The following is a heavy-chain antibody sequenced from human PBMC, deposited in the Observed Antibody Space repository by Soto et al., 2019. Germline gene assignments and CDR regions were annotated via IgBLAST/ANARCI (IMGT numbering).Heavy chain of an antibody. CDR2: ISFSDGGT. CDR3: VKDDRILGRRYFDL. D-gene: IGHD2-15*01. J-gene: IGHJ2*01. Sequence: GGSLRLSCAASGFTFSSYAVTWVRQAPGKGLEWVSSISFSDGGTYYADSVKGRLTISRDNSKNTLFLQMNSLRVEDTAVYYCVKDDRILGRRYFDLWGRGTLVTVSS. V-gene: IGHV3-23*01. CDR1: GFTFSSYA.